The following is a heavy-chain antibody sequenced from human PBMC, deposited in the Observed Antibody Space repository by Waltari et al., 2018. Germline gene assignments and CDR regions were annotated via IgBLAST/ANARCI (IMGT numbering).Heavy chain of an antibody. CDR1: GFTVSSNY. J-gene: IGHJ2*01. D-gene: IGHD1-26*01. CDR3: ARKGGSYSHRLNWYFDL. V-gene: IGHV3-66*01. CDR2: IYSGGST. Sequence: EVQLVESGGGLVQPGGSLRLSCAASGFTVSSNYMSWVRQAHGKGLEWVSVIYSGGSTYYADSVKGRFTISRDNSKNTLYLQMNSLRAEDTAVYYCARKGGSYSHRLNWYFDLWGRGTLVTVSS.